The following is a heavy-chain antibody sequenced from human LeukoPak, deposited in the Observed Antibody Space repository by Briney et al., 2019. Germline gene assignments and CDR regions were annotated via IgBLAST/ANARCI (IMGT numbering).Heavy chain of an antibody. J-gene: IGHJ4*02. V-gene: IGHV1-18*01. CDR2: ISAYNGNT. D-gene: IGHD3-22*01. CDR1: GYTFTSYG. Sequence: ASVKVSCKASGYTFTSYGISWVRQAPGQGFEWMGWISAYNGNTNYAQKLQGRVTMTTDTSTSTAYMELRSLRSDDTAVYYCARDLGRWGYYYDRSGYLDYWGQGTLVTVSS. CDR3: ARDLGRWGYYYDRSGYLDY.